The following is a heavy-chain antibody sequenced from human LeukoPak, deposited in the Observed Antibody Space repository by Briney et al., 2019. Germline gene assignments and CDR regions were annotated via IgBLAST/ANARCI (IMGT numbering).Heavy chain of an antibody. CDR3: ARSVGQWLRSNSFDY. CDR1: GGSISSGSYY. J-gene: IGHJ4*02. V-gene: IGHV4-61*02. Sequence: PSQTLSLTCTVSGGSISSGSYYWSWIRQPAGKGLEWIGRIYTSGSTNYNPSLKSRVTISVDTSKNQFSLKLSSVAAADTAVYYCARSVGQWLRSNSFDYWGQGTLVTVSS. CDR2: IYTSGST. D-gene: IGHD5-12*01.